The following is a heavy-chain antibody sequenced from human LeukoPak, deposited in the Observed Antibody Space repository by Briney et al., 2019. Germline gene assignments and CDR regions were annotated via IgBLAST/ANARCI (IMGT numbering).Heavy chain of an antibody. V-gene: IGHV1-18*01. J-gene: IGHJ4*02. D-gene: IGHD3-9*01. CDR2: ISAYNGNT. CDR3: ARASEFYDILTGYSGDFDY. CDR1: GYTFTSYG. Sequence: GASVKVSCKASGYTFTSYGISWVRQAPGQGLEWMGWISAYNGNTNYAQKLQGRVTMTTDTSTSTAYMELRSLRSDDTAVYYCARASEFYDILTGYSGDFDYWGQGTLVTVSS.